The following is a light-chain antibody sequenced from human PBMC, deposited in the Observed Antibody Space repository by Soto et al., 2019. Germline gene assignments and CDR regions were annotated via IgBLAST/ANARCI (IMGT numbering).Light chain of an antibody. V-gene: IGLV2-18*01. CDR1: STDFVSYNR. J-gene: IGLJ1*01. Sequence: QSVLTQPPSVSGSPGQSVTISCTGTSTDFVSYNRVSWYQQPPGTAPKLIIYEASNRPSGVPDRFSGSKSGNTASLTISGLQSEDEADYYCAAWDDSLNGYVFGIGTKVTVL. CDR3: AAWDDSLNGYV. CDR2: EAS.